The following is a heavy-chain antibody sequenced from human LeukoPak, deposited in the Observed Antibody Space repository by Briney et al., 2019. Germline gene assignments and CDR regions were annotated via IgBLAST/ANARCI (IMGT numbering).Heavy chain of an antibody. CDR1: SGSVSSYF. V-gene: IGHV4-4*07. D-gene: IGHD6-13*01. CDR3: ATGYSSNWYWFDP. J-gene: IGHJ5*02. CDR2: ISTSGST. Sequence: KPSETLSLTCTVSSGSVSSYFWSWIRQPAGKGLEWIGRISTSGSTNYNPSLKSRVTMSLDTSKSQFSLKLSSVTAADTAVYYCATGYSSNWYWFDPWGQGTLVTVSS.